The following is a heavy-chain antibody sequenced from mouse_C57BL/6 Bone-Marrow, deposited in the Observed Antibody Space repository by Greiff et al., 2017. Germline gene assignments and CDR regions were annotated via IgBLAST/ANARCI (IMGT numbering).Heavy chain of an antibody. CDR1: GFTFSNYW. J-gene: IGHJ2*01. Sequence: EVKVVESGGGLVQPGGSMKLSCVASGFTFSNYWMNWVRQSPEKGLEWVAQIRLKSDNYATHYAESVKGRFTISRDDSKSSVYLQMNNLRAEDTGIYYCTGAQSFYFDYWGQGTTLTVSS. V-gene: IGHV6-3*01. CDR2: IRLKSDNYAT. CDR3: TGAQSFYFDY. D-gene: IGHD6-2*01.